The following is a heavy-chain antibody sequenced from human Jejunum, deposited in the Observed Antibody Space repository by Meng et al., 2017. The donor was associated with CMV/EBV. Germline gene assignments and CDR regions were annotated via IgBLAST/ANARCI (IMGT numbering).Heavy chain of an antibody. J-gene: IGHJ4*02. Sequence: QVQLVQSGAEVKKPGASVKVSCKASGHTFTSYDINWVRQGTGQGLEWMGRINPNNGGANYAQQFQGRVTMTTDTSISTAYMELSRLRSDDTAVYYCARDLSGYYSFVDYWGQGTLVTVSS. CDR3: ARDLSGYYSFVDY. CDR1: GHTFTSYD. D-gene: IGHD3-22*01. CDR2: INPNNGGA. V-gene: IGHV1-2*06.